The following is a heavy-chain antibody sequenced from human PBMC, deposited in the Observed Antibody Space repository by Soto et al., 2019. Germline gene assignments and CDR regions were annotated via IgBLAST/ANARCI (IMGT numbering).Heavy chain of an antibody. Sequence: SVKVSCKASGGTFSSYTISWVRQAPGQGLEWMGRIIPILGIANYAQKFQGRVTITADKSTSTAYMELSSLRSDDTAVYYCARAYSSGRHESKYFQHWGQGTLVTVSS. D-gene: IGHD6-19*01. V-gene: IGHV1-69*02. CDR3: ARAYSSGRHESKYFQH. CDR1: GGTFSSYT. J-gene: IGHJ1*01. CDR2: IIPILGIA.